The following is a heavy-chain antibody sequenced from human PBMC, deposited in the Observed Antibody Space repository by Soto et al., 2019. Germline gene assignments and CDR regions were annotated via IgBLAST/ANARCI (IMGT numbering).Heavy chain of an antibody. V-gene: IGHV3-15*07. D-gene: IGHD4-17*01. Sequence: GGSLRLSCAASGFTFSNAWMNWVRQAPGKGLEWVGRIKSKTDGGTTDYAAPVKGRFTISRDDSKNTLYLQMNSLKTEDTAFYYCTTDLYGDPYYYYYGMDVWGQGTTVTVSS. CDR1: GFTFSNAW. J-gene: IGHJ6*02. CDR3: TTDLYGDPYYYYYGMDV. CDR2: IKSKTDGGTT.